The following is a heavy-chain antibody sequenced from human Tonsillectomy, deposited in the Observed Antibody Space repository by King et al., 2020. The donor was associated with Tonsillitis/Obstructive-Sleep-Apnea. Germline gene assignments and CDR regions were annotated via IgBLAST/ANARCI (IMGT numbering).Heavy chain of an antibody. CDR2: IYYSGST. D-gene: IGHD3-3*01. CDR3: ARDLRFMVDY. Sequence: VQLQESGPGLVKPSETLSLTCTVSGGSISSYYWSWIRQPPGKGLEWIGYIYYSGSTNYNPSLKIRVTISVDTSKNQFSLKLSSVTAADTAVYYCARDLRFMVDYWGQGTLVTVSS. CDR1: GGSISSYY. J-gene: IGHJ4*02. V-gene: IGHV4-59*01.